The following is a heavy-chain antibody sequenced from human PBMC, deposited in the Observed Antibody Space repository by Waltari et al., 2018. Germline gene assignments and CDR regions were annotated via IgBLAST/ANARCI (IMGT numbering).Heavy chain of an antibody. Sequence: EVQRVQSGAEVKKPGATVNISRKVSGYTFLDYHIHCVQQPPGNGLAWMGLVDPEDGETIYAEKFQGRVTITADTSTDTAYMELSSLRSEDTAVYYCATDYLGGIVGATKNWFDPWGQGTLVTVSS. J-gene: IGHJ5*02. CDR2: VDPEDGET. V-gene: IGHV1-69-2*01. D-gene: IGHD1-26*01. CDR3: ATDYLGGIVGATKNWFDP. CDR1: GYTFLDYH.